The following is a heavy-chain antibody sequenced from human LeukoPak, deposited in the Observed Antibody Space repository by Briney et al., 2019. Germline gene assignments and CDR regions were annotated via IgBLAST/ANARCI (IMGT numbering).Heavy chain of an antibody. D-gene: IGHD2-2*01. CDR3: AKSKEGYCSSTSCYVLDY. CDR1: GYTFTSYA. V-gene: IGHV1-3*01. Sequence: ASVKVSCKASGYTFTSYAMHWVRQAPGQRLEWMGWINAGNGNTKYSQKFQGRVTITRDTSASTAYMELSSLRSEDTAVYHCAKSKEGYCSSTSCYVLDYWGQGTLVTVSS. J-gene: IGHJ4*02. CDR2: INAGNGNT.